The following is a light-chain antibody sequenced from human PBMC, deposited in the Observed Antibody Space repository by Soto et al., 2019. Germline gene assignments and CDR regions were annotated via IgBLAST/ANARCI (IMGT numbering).Light chain of an antibody. CDR2: GAS. J-gene: IGKJ4*01. Sequence: EIVLTQSPGTLSSSPGERATLSCRASQSVSSRYLAWYQQKPGQAPRLLIYGASSRATGIPDRFSGSGSGTDFTLTISSLQIEDFALYYCQQSNNWPPLTFGGGTKVEIK. V-gene: IGKV3-20*01. CDR3: QQSNNWPPLT. CDR1: QSVSSRY.